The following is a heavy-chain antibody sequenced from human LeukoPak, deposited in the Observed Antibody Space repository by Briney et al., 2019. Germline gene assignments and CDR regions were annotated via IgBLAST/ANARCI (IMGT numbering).Heavy chain of an antibody. D-gene: IGHD1-26*01. CDR2: ISSSSSTI. V-gene: IGHV3-48*01. CDR3: ASEPLIVGATSDACDI. J-gene: IGHJ3*02. CDR1: GFTFSSYS. Sequence: PGGSLRLSCAASGFTFSSYSMNWVRQAPGQGLDWLSYISSSSSTIYYADSVKGRFTISRDNSKNTLYLQMNSLRAEDTAVYYCASEPLIVGATSDACDIWGQGTMVTVSS.